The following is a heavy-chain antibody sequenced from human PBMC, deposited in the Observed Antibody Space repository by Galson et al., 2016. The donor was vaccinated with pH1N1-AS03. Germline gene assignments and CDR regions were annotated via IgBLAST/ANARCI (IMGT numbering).Heavy chain of an antibody. CDR2: RFYSLSP. V-gene: IGHV4-59*02. J-gene: IGHJ5*02. Sequence: SETLSLTCNVSGDSVTNSYWSWIRQSPGKGLEWIGHRFYSLSPDYNPSLTSRVSILVDTSKNQFSLKLMSVSAADTAVYYCARDLGELLGWFDPWGQGTLVTVSS. D-gene: IGHD1-26*01. CDR1: GDSVTNSY. CDR3: ARDLGELLGWFDP.